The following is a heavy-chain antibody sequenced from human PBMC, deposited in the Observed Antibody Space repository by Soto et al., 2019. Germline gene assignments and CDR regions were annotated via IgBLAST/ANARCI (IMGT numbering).Heavy chain of an antibody. CDR2: ISPYNGKT. CDR3: ARWVTAMIGENYFDY. CDR1: GYTFISQG. V-gene: IGHV1-18*01. Sequence: QVPLVQSGAEVKNPGASVKVSCKASGYTFISQGISWVRQAPGQGLQWMGWISPYNGKTNYAQRLQGRVTMTTDTSTSTAYMELRSLKYDDTAVYYCARWVTAMIGENYFDYWGQGALVTVSS. D-gene: IGHD3-10*02. J-gene: IGHJ4*02.